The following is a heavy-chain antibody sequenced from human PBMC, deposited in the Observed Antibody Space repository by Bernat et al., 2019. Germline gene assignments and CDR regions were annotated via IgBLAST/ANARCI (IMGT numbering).Heavy chain of an antibody. CDR3: ASGSSSWLEY. V-gene: IGHV3-48*03. D-gene: IGHD6-13*01. CDR1: GFTFSSYE. Sequence: EVQLVESGGGLVQPGGSLRLSCAASGFTFSSYEMNWVRQAPGKGLEWVSYISSSGSTIYYADSVKGRFTISRDNAKNSLYLQMNSLRAEDTAVYYWASGSSSWLEYWGQGTLVTVSS. CDR2: ISSSGSTI. J-gene: IGHJ4*02.